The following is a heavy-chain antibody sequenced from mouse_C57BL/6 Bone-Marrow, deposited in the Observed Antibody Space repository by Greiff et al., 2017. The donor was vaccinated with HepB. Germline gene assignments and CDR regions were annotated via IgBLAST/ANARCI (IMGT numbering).Heavy chain of an antibody. Sequence: EVQRVESGPGLVKPSQSLSLTCSVTGYSITSGYYWHWIRQFPGNKLEWMGYISYDGSNNYNPSLKNRISITRDTSKNQFFLKLNSVTTEDTATYYCARGYDYDGAWFAYWGQGTLVTVSA. CDR3: ARGYDYDGAWFAY. D-gene: IGHD2-4*01. CDR1: GYSITSGYY. CDR2: ISYDGSN. J-gene: IGHJ3*01. V-gene: IGHV3-6*01.